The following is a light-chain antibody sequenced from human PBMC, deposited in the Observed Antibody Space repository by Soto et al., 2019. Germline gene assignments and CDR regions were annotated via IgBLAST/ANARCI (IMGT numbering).Light chain of an antibody. Sequence: DIQMTQSPSSLSASVGDRVTITCRASQSINYYLSWYQQKPGKAPKLLISGASTLQSGVPSRFSGSGSGTDFTLSISSLQPEDFATYTCQQSYATARTFGQGTKVEIK. V-gene: IGKV1-39*01. CDR2: GAS. CDR1: QSINYY. CDR3: QQSYATART. J-gene: IGKJ2*01.